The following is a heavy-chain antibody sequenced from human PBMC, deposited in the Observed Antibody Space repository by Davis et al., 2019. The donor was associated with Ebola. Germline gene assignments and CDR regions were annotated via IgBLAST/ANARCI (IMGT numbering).Heavy chain of an antibody. J-gene: IGHJ4*02. V-gene: IGHV3-73*01. CDR3: TRQDSSGWYDY. D-gene: IGHD6-19*01. Sequence: GESLKISCAASGFTFSGSAIHWVRQPSGKGLEWVGRVRDKPNDYATAYAASVTGRFTISRDDSKNTAYLQMNSLKTEDTAVYYCTRQDSSGWYDYWGQGTLVTVSS. CDR1: GFTFSGSA. CDR2: VRDKPNDYAT.